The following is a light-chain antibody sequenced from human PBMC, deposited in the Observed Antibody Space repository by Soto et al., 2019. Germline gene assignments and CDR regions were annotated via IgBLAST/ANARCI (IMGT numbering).Light chain of an antibody. V-gene: IGKV1-6*01. Sequence: IQMAQSPSSRSASVGDRVTSTCRASQDIRNDLGWYQQKKGKAPKLLIYGASTLESGVPSRFSGRGYGTDFNLTISSLQTEDFATYFCQQADSLPLTFGGGTKVDIK. CDR1: QDIRND. J-gene: IGKJ4*01. CDR3: QQADSLPLT. CDR2: GAS.